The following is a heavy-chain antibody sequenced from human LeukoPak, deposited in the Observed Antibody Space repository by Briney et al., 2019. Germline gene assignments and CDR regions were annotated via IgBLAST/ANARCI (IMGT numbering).Heavy chain of an antibody. CDR1: RFTFSDYY. Sequence: PGGSLRLSCAASRFTFSDYYMSWIRQAPGKGLEWVSYISSTSSYTNYADSVKGRFTISRDNAKNSLHLQMNSLRAEDTAVYYCARSYGWLPGGMWGQGTLVTVSS. CDR2: ISSTSSYT. J-gene: IGHJ4*02. CDR3: ARSYGWLPGGM. V-gene: IGHV3-11*03. D-gene: IGHD5-12*01.